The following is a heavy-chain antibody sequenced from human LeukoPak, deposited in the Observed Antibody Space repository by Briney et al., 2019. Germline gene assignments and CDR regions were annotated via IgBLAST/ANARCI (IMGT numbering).Heavy chain of an antibody. Sequence: GGSLRLSCAASGFTFSSYAMSWVRQAPGKGLEWVSAISGSGGSTYYADSVKGRFTISRDNSKNTLYLQMNSLRAEDTAVYYCAKEEGKGYDFSTYPGNIDHWGQGTLVTVSS. CDR1: GFTFSSYA. J-gene: IGHJ4*02. V-gene: IGHV3-23*01. CDR2: ISGSGGST. D-gene: IGHD3-3*01. CDR3: AKEEGKGYDFSTYPGNIDH.